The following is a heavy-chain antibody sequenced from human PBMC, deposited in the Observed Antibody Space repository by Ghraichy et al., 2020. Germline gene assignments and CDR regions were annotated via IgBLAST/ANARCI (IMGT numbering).Heavy chain of an antibody. Sequence: SETLSLTCTVSGGSISSYYWSWIRQPPGKGLEWIGYIYYSGSTNYNPSLKSRVTISVDTSKNQFSLKLSSVTAADTAVYYCARTYYYDSSGYKNGVGWYFDLWGRGTLVTVSS. CDR2: IYYSGST. CDR3: ARTYYYDSSGYKNGVGWYFDL. J-gene: IGHJ2*01. D-gene: IGHD3-22*01. V-gene: IGHV4-59*01. CDR1: GGSISSYY.